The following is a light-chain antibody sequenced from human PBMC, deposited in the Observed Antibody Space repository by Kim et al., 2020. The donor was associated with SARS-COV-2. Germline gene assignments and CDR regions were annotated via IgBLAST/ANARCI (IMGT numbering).Light chain of an antibody. Sequence: SINISCTGTSSDVGGYNYVSWYQQHPGKAPKLMIYDVSKRPSGVSNRFSGSKSGNTASLTISGLQAEDEADYYCSSYTSSSTLGVFGGGTQLTVL. CDR3: SSYTSSSTLGV. J-gene: IGLJ2*01. CDR2: DVS. CDR1: SSDVGGYNY. V-gene: IGLV2-14*04.